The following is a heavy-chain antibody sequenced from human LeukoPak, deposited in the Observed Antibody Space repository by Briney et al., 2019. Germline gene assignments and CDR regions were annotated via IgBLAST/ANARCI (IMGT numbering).Heavy chain of an antibody. CDR1: GYTFTGYG. CDR2: ISAYNGDT. CDR3: ARRLRYFDWLDY. J-gene: IGHJ4*02. Sequence: ASVKVSCKASGYTFTGYGISWVRQAPGQGLEWMGWISAYNGDTNYAQKVQGRVTMTTDRFMSTAYMELRNLRSDDTVVYYCARRLRYFDWLDYWGQGTLVTVSS. D-gene: IGHD3-9*01. V-gene: IGHV1-18*01.